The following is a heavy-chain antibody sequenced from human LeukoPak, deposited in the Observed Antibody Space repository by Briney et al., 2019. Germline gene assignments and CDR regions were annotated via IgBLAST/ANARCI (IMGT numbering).Heavy chain of an antibody. CDR3: ARDSGWLTEFDY. V-gene: IGHV3-30-3*01. Sequence: GGSLRLSCAASGFTFSSYAMHWLRQAPGKALEWVSVISYDGSNKFYADSVKGRFTISRDNSKNTLFLQMNSLRAEDTAVYYCARDSGWLTEFDYWGQGTLVAVSS. CDR1: GFTFSSYA. J-gene: IGHJ4*02. CDR2: ISYDGSNK. D-gene: IGHD6-19*01.